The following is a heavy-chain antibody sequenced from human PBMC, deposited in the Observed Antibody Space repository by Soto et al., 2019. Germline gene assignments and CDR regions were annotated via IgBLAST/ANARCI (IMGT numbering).Heavy chain of an antibody. D-gene: IGHD6-19*01. CDR1: GYTFISDG. J-gene: IGHJ4*02. CDR3: ARVYSSGWKGLGY. Sequence: QLVQSGAEVKKPGSSVKVSCKASGYTFISDGIGWVRQAPGQVLEWMGWITTHNDNTNYAQQFQGRVTFTTDTSTSTAYRELRDLTSDDTAVYYCARVYSSGWKGLGYWGQGTLVTVSS. CDR2: ITTHNDNT. V-gene: IGHV1-18*01.